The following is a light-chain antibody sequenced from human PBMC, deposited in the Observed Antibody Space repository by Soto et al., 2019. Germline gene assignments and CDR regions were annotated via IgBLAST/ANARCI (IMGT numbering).Light chain of an antibody. CDR3: CSYTSRTTSV. CDR2: AVS. CDR1: ASDVGGYNY. V-gene: IGLV2-14*01. Sequence: QSALTQPASVSGSPGQSITISCTGTASDVGGYNYVSWYQQHPGKAPKLMIHAVSNRPSGISSRFSGSKSGNTASLTISGLQSEDEADYFCCSYTSRTTSVFGTGPKATVL. J-gene: IGLJ1*01.